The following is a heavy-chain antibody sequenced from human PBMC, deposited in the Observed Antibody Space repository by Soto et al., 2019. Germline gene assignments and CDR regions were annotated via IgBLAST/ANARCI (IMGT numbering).Heavy chain of an antibody. CDR2: INPNGGST. CDR1: GYTLTNFS. Sequence: QVQLVQSGAEVKKPGASVKVSCKASGYTLTNFSIHWVRHAPGQGLEWMGIINPNGGSTNYAHNFQGRVTISSDTSTSTFYMDLSSLRSEDTAVYYCARGLGSGDYWGRGTLVTVSS. V-gene: IGHV1-46*03. D-gene: IGHD6-25*01. CDR3: ARGLGSGDY. J-gene: IGHJ4*02.